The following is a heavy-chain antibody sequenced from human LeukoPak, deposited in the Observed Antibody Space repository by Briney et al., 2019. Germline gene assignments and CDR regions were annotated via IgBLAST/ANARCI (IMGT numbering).Heavy chain of an antibody. CDR2: ISSSGSTI. Sequence: GGSLRLSCAASGFTFSSYAMHWVRQAPGKGLEWISYISSSGSTIYYAGSMKGRFNISRDNAKNSVYLQMDSLRAEDTAVYYCARGYNYYYYMDVWGKGTTVTVAS. V-gene: IGHV3-48*03. J-gene: IGHJ6*03. CDR3: ARGYNYYYYMDV. CDR1: GFTFSSYA.